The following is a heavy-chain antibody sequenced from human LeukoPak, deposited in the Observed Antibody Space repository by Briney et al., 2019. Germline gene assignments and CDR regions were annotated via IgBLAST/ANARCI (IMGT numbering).Heavy chain of an antibody. J-gene: IGHJ4*02. CDR3: AKDIDRGVIIRDYFDC. D-gene: IGHD3-10*01. CDR2: ISGSGGST. CDR1: GLPFSTNA. Sequence: GGPLKFPGEAPGLPFSTNALSWVGKAPGKGRDWFSAISGSGGSTYYADSVKGRFTISRDNSKNTLYLQMNSLRAEDTAVYYCAKDIDRGVIIRDYFDCWGQGTLVTVSS. V-gene: IGHV3-23*01.